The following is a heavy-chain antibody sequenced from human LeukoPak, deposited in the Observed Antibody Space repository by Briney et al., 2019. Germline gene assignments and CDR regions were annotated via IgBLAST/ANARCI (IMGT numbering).Heavy chain of an antibody. CDR1: GYSFTSYW. D-gene: IGHD3-22*01. V-gene: IGHV5-51*01. CDR3: ARSPRNSSGYWYADY. J-gene: IGHJ4*02. CDR2: IYPGDSDT. Sequence: GESLKISCKGSGYSFTSYWIGWVRQMPGKGLEWMGIIYPGDSDTRYSPSFQGQVSFSADTSVSTAFLQWSSLESSDTAIYYCARSPRNSSGYWYADYWGQGTQVTVSS.